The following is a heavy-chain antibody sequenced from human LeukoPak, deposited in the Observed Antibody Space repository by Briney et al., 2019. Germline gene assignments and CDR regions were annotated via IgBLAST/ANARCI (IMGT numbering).Heavy chain of an antibody. CDR2: INPNSGGT. V-gene: IGHV1-2*02. D-gene: IGHD1/OR15-1a*01. CDR3: AREAGTMTGFDY. Sequence: ASVKVSCKASGYTFTGYYMHWVRQAPGQGLEWMGWINPNSGGTNYAQKFQGRVTMTRDTSISTAYMELSRLRSDDTAVYYCAREAGTMTGFDYWGQGTLVTVSS. J-gene: IGHJ4*02. CDR1: GYTFTGYY.